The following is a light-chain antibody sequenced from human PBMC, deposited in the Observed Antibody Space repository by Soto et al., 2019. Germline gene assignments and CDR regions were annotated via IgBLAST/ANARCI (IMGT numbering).Light chain of an antibody. CDR3: QSYDSSLSAWV. CDR1: NIGRKS. J-gene: IGLJ3*02. V-gene: IGLV3-21*02. Sequence: SYELTQPPSVSVAPGQTARITCGGTNIGRKSVHWYQQKPGQAPVVVVYDDRDRPSGIPERFSGSKSGASASLAITGLQVEDETVYYCQSYDSSLSAWVFGGGTKLTVL. CDR2: DDR.